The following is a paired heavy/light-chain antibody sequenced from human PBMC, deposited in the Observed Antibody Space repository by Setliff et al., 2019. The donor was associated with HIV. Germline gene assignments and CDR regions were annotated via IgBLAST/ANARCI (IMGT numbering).Heavy chain of an antibody. CDR3: TTVGSSGCYY. D-gene: IGHD6-19*01. J-gene: IGHJ4*02. CDR1: GFTFSNAW. V-gene: IGHV3-15*01. CDR2: IKSKTDGGTT. Sequence: EVQLVESGGGLVKPGGSLRLSCAASGFTFSNAWMSWVRQAPGKGLEWVGRIKSKTDGGTTDYAAPVKGRFTISRDDSKNTLYLQMNSLKTEDTAVYYCTTVGSSGCYYWGQGTLVTVSS.
Light chain of an antibody. Sequence: SYELTQPPSVSVSPGQTARITCSADALPKQYAYWYQQKPGQAPVLVIYKDSERPSGIPERFSGSSSGTTVTLTISGVQAEDEADYYCQSADSSGTSPGVFGGGTKLTVL. CDR1: ALPKQY. CDR3: QSADSSGTSPGV. CDR2: KDS. J-gene: IGLJ3*02. V-gene: IGLV3-25*02.